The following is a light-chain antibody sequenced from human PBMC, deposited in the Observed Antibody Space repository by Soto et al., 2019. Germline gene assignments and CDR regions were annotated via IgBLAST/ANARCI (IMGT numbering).Light chain of an antibody. J-gene: IGLJ1*01. CDR1: SSDVGGYNY. CDR2: EVS. Sequence: QSALTQPASVSGSPGQSITISCTGTSSDVGGYNYVSWYQQYPGKAPKLMIYEVSNRPSGVSNRFSGSKSGNTASLTISGLQAEDEADYYCSSYTSSSTLVFGTGTKVTV. CDR3: SSYTSSSTLV. V-gene: IGLV2-14*01.